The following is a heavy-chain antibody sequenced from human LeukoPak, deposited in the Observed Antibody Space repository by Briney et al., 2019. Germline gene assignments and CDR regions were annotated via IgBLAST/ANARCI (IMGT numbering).Heavy chain of an antibody. CDR2: LSGNGLKT. CDR1: GFTFSTFG. CDR3: AKDLHWGFDY. J-gene: IGHJ4*02. D-gene: IGHD7-27*01. V-gene: IGHV3-23*01. Sequence: GGSLRLSCVASGFTFSTFGMSWVRQAPGKGLEWVSALSGNGLKTYYADSVKGRFTISRDNSKTTLYLQMTSLRVEDTAMYYCAKDLHWGFDYWGQGVLVTVSS.